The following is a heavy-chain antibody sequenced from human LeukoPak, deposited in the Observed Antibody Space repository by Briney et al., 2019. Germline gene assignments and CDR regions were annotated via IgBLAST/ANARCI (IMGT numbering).Heavy chain of an antibody. CDR2: FDPEDGET. V-gene: IGHV1-24*01. D-gene: IGHD4-17*01. CDR3: ATALTLRGEYYFDY. Sequence: ASVKVSCKVSGYTLTELSMHWVRQAPGKGLEWMGGFDPEDGETIYAQKFQGRVTMTEYTSTDTAYMELSSLRSEDTAVYYCATALTLRGEYYFDYWGQGTLVTVSS. J-gene: IGHJ4*02. CDR1: GYTLTELS.